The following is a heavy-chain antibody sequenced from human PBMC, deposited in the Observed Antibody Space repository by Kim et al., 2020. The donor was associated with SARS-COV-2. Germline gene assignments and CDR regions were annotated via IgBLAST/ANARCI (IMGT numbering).Heavy chain of an antibody. Sequence: DSVKGRFTISRDNAKNSLYLQMNSRRAEDTALYYCASQRDYDDDYYGMDVWGQGTTVTVS. J-gene: IGHJ6*02. D-gene: IGHD4-17*01. CDR3: ASQRDYDDDYYGMDV. V-gene: IGHV3-9*01.